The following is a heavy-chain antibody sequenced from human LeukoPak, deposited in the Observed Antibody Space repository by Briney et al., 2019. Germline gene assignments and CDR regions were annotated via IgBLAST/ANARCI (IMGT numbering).Heavy chain of an antibody. Sequence: SETLSLTCTVSGGSISSGGYYWSWIRQHPGKGLEWIGYIYYSGSTYYNPSLKSRVTISVDTSKNQFSLKLSSVTAADTAVYYCARDYDFWSGYGVEYYGMDVWGQGTTVTVSS. CDR1: GGSISSGGYY. V-gene: IGHV4-31*03. J-gene: IGHJ6*02. CDR3: ARDYDFWSGYGVEYYGMDV. CDR2: IYYSGST. D-gene: IGHD3-3*01.